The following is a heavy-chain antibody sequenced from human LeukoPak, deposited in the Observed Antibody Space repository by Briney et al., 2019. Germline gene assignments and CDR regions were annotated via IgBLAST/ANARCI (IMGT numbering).Heavy chain of an antibody. V-gene: IGHV1-18*01. CDR3: ARVGAYCTSSSCFDY. CDR1: GDTFTSYG. CDR2: ISAYNGNT. Sequence: ASVKVSCKASGDTFTSYGISWVRQAPGQGLEWMGWISAYNGNTNYAQKLQGRVTMTTDTSTSTAYMELRSLRSDDTAVYYCARVGAYCTSSSCFDYWGQGNLVTVSS. J-gene: IGHJ4*02. D-gene: IGHD2-2*01.